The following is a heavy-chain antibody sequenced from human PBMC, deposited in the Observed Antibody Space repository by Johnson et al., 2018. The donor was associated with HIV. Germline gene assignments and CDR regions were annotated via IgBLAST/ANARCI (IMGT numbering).Heavy chain of an antibody. CDR1: GFTFRNYD. CDR2: IGTLSDT. V-gene: IGHV3-13*01. Sequence: EVQVVESGGGLVQPGGSLRLSCAASGFTFRNYDMHWVRQVTGKGLEWVSAIGTLSDTFYPESVKGRFTISRDNAKNSLYLQMNSLRAEDTAVYYCARAGWRQLVEDAFDIWGQGTMVTVSS. D-gene: IGHD6-13*01. J-gene: IGHJ3*02. CDR3: ARAGWRQLVEDAFDI.